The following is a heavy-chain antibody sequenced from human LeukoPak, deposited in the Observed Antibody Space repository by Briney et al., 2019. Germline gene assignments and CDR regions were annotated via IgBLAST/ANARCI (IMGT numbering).Heavy chain of an antibody. CDR3: ARGYDSSGYYYKYYFDY. Sequence: SVKVSCKASGGTFSSYAISWVRQAPGQGLEWMGGIIPIFGTANYAQKFQGRVTITADESTSTAYMELSSLRSEDTAVYYCARGYDSSGYYYKYYFDYWGQGTLVTVSS. CDR1: GGTFSSYA. V-gene: IGHV1-69*13. CDR2: IIPIFGTA. J-gene: IGHJ4*02. D-gene: IGHD3-22*01.